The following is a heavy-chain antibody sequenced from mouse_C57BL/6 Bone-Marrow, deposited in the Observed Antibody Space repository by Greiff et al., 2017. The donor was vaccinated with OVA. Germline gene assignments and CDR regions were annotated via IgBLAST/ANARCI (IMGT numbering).Heavy chain of an antibody. CDR3: ARITTVVAPMDY. D-gene: IGHD1-1*01. CDR1: GYTFTDYN. J-gene: IGHJ4*01. V-gene: IGHV1-18*01. CDR2: INPNHGGT. Sequence: VQLQQSGPELVKPGASVKIPCKASGYTFTDYNMDWVKQSHGKSLEWIGDINPNHGGTIYNQKFKGKATLTVDKSSSTAYMELRSLTSEDTAVDYCARITTVVAPMDYWGQGTSVTVSS.